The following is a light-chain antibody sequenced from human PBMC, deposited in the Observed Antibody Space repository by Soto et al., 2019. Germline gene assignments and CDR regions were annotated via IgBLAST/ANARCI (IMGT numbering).Light chain of an antibody. Sequence: QSALTQPASVSGSPGQSITISCTGTSSDVGVYNYVSWFQQHPGKAPKLKIYEVSNRPSGVSNRFSGSKSGYTASLTISGLQAEDEADYYCTSFTSSSTWVFGGGTKLTVL. V-gene: IGLV2-14*03. CDR2: EVS. CDR3: TSFTSSSTWV. J-gene: IGLJ3*02. CDR1: SSDVGVYNY.